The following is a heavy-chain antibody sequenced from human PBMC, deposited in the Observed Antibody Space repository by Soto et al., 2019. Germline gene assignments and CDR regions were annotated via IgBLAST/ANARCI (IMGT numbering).Heavy chain of an antibody. D-gene: IGHD3-22*01. J-gene: IGHJ1*01. CDR3: ARVYDSSGSHYAEYFQH. CDR2: IYHSGST. CDR1: GGSISSSNW. V-gene: IGHV4-4*02. Sequence: NPSETLSLTCAVSGGSISSSNWWSWVRQPPGKGLEWIGEIYHSGSTNYNPSLKSRVTISVDKSKNQFSLKLSSVTAADTAVYYCARVYDSSGSHYAEYFQHWGQGTLVTVSS.